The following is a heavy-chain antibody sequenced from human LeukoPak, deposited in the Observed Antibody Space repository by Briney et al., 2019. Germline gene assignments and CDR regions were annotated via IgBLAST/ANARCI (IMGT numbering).Heavy chain of an antibody. CDR3: AKAGGYSYGYSLYYYGMDV. CDR2: ISGSGGST. J-gene: IGHJ6*02. D-gene: IGHD5-18*01. V-gene: IGHV3-23*01. Sequence: GGSLRLSCAASGFTFSSYAMSWVRQAPGKGLEWVSAISGSGGSTYYADSVKGRFTISRDNSKNTLYLQMNSLGAEDTAVYYCAKAGGYSYGYSLYYYGMDVWGQGTTVTVSS. CDR1: GFTFSSYA.